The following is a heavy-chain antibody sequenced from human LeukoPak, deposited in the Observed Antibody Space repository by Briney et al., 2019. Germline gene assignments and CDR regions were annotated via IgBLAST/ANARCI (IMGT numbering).Heavy chain of an antibody. CDR3: ARGGDDSSGYYPNWFDP. CDR2: IYTSGST. V-gene: IGHV4-61*02. D-gene: IGHD3-22*01. J-gene: IGHJ5*02. CDR1: GGSISSGSYY. Sequence: PSQTLSLTCTVSGGSISSGSYYWRWIRQPAGKGLEWIGRIYTSGSTNYNPSLKSRVTISVDTSKNQFSLKLSSVTAADTAVYYCARGGDDSSGYYPNWFDPWGQGTLVTVSS.